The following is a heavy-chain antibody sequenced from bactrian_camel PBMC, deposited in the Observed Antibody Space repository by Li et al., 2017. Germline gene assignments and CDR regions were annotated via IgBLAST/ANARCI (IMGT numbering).Heavy chain of an antibody. CDR3: AAGVYPLDIVVEGTYDLREDAFGY. V-gene: IGHV3S59*01. CDR1: GYAYSDGYC. CDR2: MYSGESST. J-gene: IGHJ6*01. D-gene: IGHD6*01. Sequence: DVQLVESGGGSVQAGGSLRLSCVVSGYAYSDGYCLGWFRQAPGKEREGVAQMYSGESSTYYADSVKGRFTISKDNAKDILYLQMNSLKLEDTAMYYCAAGVYPLDIVVEGTYDLREDAFGYWGQGTQVTVS.